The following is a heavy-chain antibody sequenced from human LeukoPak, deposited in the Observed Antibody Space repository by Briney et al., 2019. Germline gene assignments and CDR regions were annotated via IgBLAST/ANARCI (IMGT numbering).Heavy chain of an antibody. J-gene: IGHJ4*02. CDR3: AKGPHGFGELPVDY. CDR1: GFTFDDYA. V-gene: IGHV3-43*02. Sequence: GGSLRLSCAASGFTFDDYAMHWVRQAPGKGLEWVSLISGDGGSTYYADSVKGRFTTSRDNSKNSLYLQMNSLRTEDTALYYCAKGPHGFGELPVDYWGQGTLVTVSS. D-gene: IGHD3-10*01. CDR2: ISGDGGST.